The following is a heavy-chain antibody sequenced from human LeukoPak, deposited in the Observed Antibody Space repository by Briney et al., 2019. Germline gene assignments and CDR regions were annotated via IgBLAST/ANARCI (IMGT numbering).Heavy chain of an antibody. Sequence: ASVKVSCKASGYTFTGYYMHWVRQAPGQGLEWMGWINPNSGGTNYAQKFQGRVTMTRDTSISTAYMELSRLRSDDTAVYYCARDLCSSTSCHRQGAFDIWGQGTMVTVSS. V-gene: IGHV1-2*02. D-gene: IGHD2-2*02. CDR2: INPNSGGT. CDR1: GYTFTGYY. CDR3: ARDLCSSTSCHRQGAFDI. J-gene: IGHJ3*02.